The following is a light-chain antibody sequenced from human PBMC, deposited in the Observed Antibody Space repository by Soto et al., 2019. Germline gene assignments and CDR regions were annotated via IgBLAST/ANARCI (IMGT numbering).Light chain of an antibody. CDR2: S. CDR1: ALPRQF. CDR3: QAADSSGTYV. V-gene: IGLV3-25*03. J-gene: IGLJ2*01. Sequence: SYELTQPPSVSVSPGQTARITCSGDALPRQFANWYQQKPGQAPVVVIFSQRPSGIPERFSGSSSGTIVTLTISGVQEEDEADYFCQAADSSGTYVFGGGTKLTVL.